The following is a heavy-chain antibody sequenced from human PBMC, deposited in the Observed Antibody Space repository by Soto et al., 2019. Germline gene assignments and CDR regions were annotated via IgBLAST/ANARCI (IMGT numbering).Heavy chain of an antibody. V-gene: IGHV3-20*01. CDR1: GFTFDDYG. CDR2: INWNGGST. Sequence: EVQLVESGGGVVRPGGSLRLSCAASGFTFDDYGMSWVRQAPGKGLEWVSGINWNGGSTGYADSVKGRFTISRDNAKNSLYLQMNSLRAEDTALYHCARTIAAAKLYNWFDPWGQGTLVTVSA. D-gene: IGHD6-13*01. CDR3: ARTIAAAKLYNWFDP. J-gene: IGHJ5*02.